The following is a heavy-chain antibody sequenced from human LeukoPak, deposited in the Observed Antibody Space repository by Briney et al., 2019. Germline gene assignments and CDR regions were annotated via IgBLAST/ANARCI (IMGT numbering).Heavy chain of an antibody. CDR2: ISWNSGSI. CDR3: AKDTTPMTTVTTSAFDI. Sequence: GRSLRLSCAASGFTFDDYAMRWVRQAPGKGLEWVSGISWNSGSIGYADSVKGRFTISRDNAKNSLYLQMNSLRAEDTALYYCAKDTTPMTTVTTSAFDIWGQGTMVTVSS. J-gene: IGHJ3*02. V-gene: IGHV3-9*01. CDR1: GFTFDDYA. D-gene: IGHD4-17*01.